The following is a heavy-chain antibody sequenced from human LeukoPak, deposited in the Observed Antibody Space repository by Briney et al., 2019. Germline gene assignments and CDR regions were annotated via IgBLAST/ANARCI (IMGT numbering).Heavy chain of an antibody. CDR1: GFTFSSHG. Sequence: GRSLRLSCAASGFTFSSHGLHWVRQAPGKGLEWVAIMSYDGSNRSHADSVAGRVTIFRDNSKNTLYLQMNSLRAEDTAVYYCAREKQYCSSSSSCYGRWFDPWGQGALVTVSS. J-gene: IGHJ5*02. D-gene: IGHD2-2*01. CDR3: AREKQYCSSSSSCYGRWFDP. V-gene: IGHV3-30*04. CDR2: MSYDGSNR.